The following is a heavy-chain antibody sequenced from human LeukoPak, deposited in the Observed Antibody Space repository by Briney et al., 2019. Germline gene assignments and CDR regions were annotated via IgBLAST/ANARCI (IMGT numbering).Heavy chain of an antibody. CDR1: GFIFSNYV. J-gene: IGHJ4*02. D-gene: IGHD4-17*01. V-gene: IGHV3-33*08. CDR2: IWYDGSNK. Sequence: PGGSLRLSCAASGFIFSNYVMHWVRQAPGKGLEWVAVIWYDGSNKYYADSAKGRFTISRDNSKNTPYLQMNSLRAEDTAVYYCARETYYGDYSSDYWGQGTLVTVSS. CDR3: ARETYYGDYSSDY.